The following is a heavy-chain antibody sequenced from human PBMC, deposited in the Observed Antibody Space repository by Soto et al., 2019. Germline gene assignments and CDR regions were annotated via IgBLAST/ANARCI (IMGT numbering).Heavy chain of an antibody. CDR2: INYDGSST. D-gene: IGHD6-19*01. CDR1: GVTFTTYW. Sequence: GGSLRLSCAASGVTFTTYWMHWVRQAPGKGLVWVSRINYDGSSTNFADSVKGRFTISRDNAKNTLYLQMNSLRAEDTAVYYCARASSGWNYFDYWGQGTPVTVSS. CDR3: ARASSGWNYFDY. J-gene: IGHJ4*02. V-gene: IGHV3-74*01.